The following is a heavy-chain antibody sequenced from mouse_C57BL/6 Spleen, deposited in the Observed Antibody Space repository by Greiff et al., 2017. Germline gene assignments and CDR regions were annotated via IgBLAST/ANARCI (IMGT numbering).Heavy chain of an antibody. D-gene: IGHD1-1*01. CDR3: ARNGEFITTFAY. V-gene: IGHV2-2*01. CDR1: GFSLTSYG. J-gene: IGHJ3*01. CDR2: VWSGGSS. Sequence: QVQLQQSGPGLVQPSQRLSITCTVSGFSLTSYGVHWVRQSPGKGLEWLGVVWSGGSSYYNAAFISRLSISKDHSRIHVFFNMNSLQADDTAIYYCARNGEFITTFAYWGQGTLVTVSA.